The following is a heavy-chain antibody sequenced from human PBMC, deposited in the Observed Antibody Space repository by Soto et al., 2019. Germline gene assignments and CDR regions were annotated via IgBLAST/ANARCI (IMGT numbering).Heavy chain of an antibody. D-gene: IGHD6-13*01. CDR2: ISGSGDST. V-gene: IGHV3-23*01. CDR1: GFTFSSYA. J-gene: IGHJ6*02. Sequence: EVQLLESGGGLVQPGGSLRLSCAASGFTFSSYAMSWVRQAPGKGLECVSVISGSGDSTYYADSVRGRFTISRDNSKNTLYLQMNSLRDEDTAVYYCAKDSDGAAAGPTKFYGMDVWGQGTTVTVSS. CDR3: AKDSDGAAAGPTKFYGMDV.